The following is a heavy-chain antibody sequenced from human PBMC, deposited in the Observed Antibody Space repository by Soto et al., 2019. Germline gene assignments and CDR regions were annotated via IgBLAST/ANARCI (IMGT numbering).Heavy chain of an antibody. CDR3: ARDRFGDYYDSSGLNPDAFDI. Sequence: SETLSLTCTVSGGSISSYYWSWIRQPPGKGLEWIGYIYYSGSTNYNPSLKSRVTISVDTSKNQFSLKLSSVTAADTAVYYCARDRFGDYYDSSGLNPDAFDIWGQGTMVTVSS. V-gene: IGHV4-59*01. CDR2: IYYSGST. CDR1: GGSISSYY. J-gene: IGHJ3*02. D-gene: IGHD3-22*01.